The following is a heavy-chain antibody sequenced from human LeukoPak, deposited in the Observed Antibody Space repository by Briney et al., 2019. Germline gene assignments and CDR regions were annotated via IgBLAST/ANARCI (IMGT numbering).Heavy chain of an antibody. J-gene: IGHJ4*02. CDR1: GFTFSRYW. D-gene: IGHD3-22*01. Sequence: PGGSLRLSCAASGFTFSRYWMSWVRQAPRKGLEWVANIKQDGSETYYVDSVKDRFTISRDNAKNSLYLQMNSLRAEDTAVYYCARDKGDYDTSRSLFVFGGQGTLVTVSS. CDR2: IKQDGSET. CDR3: ARDKGDYDTSRSLFVF. V-gene: IGHV3-7*03.